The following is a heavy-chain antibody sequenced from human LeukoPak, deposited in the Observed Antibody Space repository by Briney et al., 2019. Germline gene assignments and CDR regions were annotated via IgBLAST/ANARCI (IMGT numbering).Heavy chain of an antibody. CDR2: IYSSGST. D-gene: IGHD3-9*01. CDR1: GDSINSGGYY. V-gene: IGHV4-61*09. CDR3: ARHGSGYFDWLLALGWYFDL. J-gene: IGHJ2*01. Sequence: PSQTLSLTCTVSGDSINSGGYYWSWIRQPAGKGLEWIGHIYSSGSTNYNPSLKSRVTISVDTSKNQFSLKLSSVTAADTAVYYCARHGSGYFDWLLALGWYFDLWGRGTLVTVSS.